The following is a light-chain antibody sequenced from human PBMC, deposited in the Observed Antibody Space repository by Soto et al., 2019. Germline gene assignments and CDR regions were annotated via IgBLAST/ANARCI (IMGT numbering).Light chain of an antibody. J-gene: IGLJ2*01. Sequence: QSVLTQPASVSGSPGQSITISCTGTSSYIGAFDFVSWYQQHPGKAPLLMIFEVTYRPSGVSPRFSGSKSGNTASLTISGLQAEDEADYYCSSYSSSTTVLFGGGTKLTVL. V-gene: IGLV2-14*01. CDR3: SSYSSSTTVL. CDR1: SSYIGAFDF. CDR2: EVT.